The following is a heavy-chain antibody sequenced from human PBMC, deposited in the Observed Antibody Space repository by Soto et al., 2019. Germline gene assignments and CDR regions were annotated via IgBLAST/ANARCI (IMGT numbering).Heavy chain of an antibody. CDR2: IYPGDSDT. CDR3: ARRHWELQDSPTAFDI. J-gene: IGHJ3*02. Sequence: PGESLKIPCKGSGYSFTSYWIGWVRQMPGKGLEWMGIIYPGDSDTRYSPSFQGQVTISADKSISTAYLQWSSLKASDTAMYYCARRHWELQDSPTAFDIWGQGTMVTVSS. D-gene: IGHD1-26*01. V-gene: IGHV5-51*01. CDR1: GYSFTSYW.